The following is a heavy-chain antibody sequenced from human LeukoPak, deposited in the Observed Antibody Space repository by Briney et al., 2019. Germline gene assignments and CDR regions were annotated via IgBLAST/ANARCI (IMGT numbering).Heavy chain of an antibody. D-gene: IGHD5-12*01. V-gene: IGHV1-24*01. J-gene: IGHJ6*03. CDR1: GYTFTSYA. CDR2: FDPEDGET. CDR3: ATVGRGYDPGRGDYYYYMDV. Sequence: GASVKVSCKASGYTFTSYAMNWVRQAPGKGLEWMGGFDPEDGETIYAQKFQGRVTMTEDTSTDTAYMELSSLRSEDTAVYYCATVGRGYDPGRGDYYYYMDVWGKGTTVTVSS.